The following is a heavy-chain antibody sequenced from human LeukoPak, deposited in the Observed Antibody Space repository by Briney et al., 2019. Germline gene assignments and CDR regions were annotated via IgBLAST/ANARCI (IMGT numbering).Heavy chain of an antibody. V-gene: IGHV4-59*01. CDR2: IYYIGST. CDR1: GGSISGYY. Sequence: SETPSLTCTVSGGSISGYYWSWIRQPPGKGLEWIGYIYYIGSTNYNPSLKSRVTISVDTSENQFSLRLSSVTAADTAVYYCARDLSGGSSFDYWGQGTLVTVSS. CDR3: ARDLSGGSSFDY. J-gene: IGHJ4*02. D-gene: IGHD2-15*01.